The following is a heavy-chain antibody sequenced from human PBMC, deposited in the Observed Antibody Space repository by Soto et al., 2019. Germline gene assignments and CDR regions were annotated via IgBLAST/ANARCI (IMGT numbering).Heavy chain of an antibody. CDR3: AREYGISGTGRVGFDL. CDR1: VYTFTTYY. Sequence: ASVKVSCEASVYTFTTYYMNWVRQAPGQGLEWMGNIYPDNGNTDYAQKFQGRVTMTRNTSINTAYMELKSLTSEDTGVYYCAREYGISGTGRVGFDLWG. V-gene: IGHV1-8*01. J-gene: IGHJ4*01. D-gene: IGHD1-20*01. CDR2: IYPDNGNT.